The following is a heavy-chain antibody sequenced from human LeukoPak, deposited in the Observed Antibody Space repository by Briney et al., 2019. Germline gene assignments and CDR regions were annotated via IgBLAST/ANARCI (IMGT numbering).Heavy chain of an antibody. CDR1: GGSISSYY. D-gene: IGHD3-10*01. Sequence: PSETLSLTCTVSGGSISSYYWSWIRQPAGKGLAWIGRIYTSGSTNYNPSLKSRVTMSVDTSKNQFSLKLSSVTAADTAVYYCARMRWQYYGSGSYSWFDPWGQGTLVTVSS. J-gene: IGHJ5*02. CDR2: IYTSGST. CDR3: ARMRWQYYGSGSYSWFDP. V-gene: IGHV4-4*07.